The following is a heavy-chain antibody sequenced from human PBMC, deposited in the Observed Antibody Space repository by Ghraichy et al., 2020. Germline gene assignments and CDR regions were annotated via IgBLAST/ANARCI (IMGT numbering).Heavy chain of an antibody. V-gene: IGHV3-30*18. J-gene: IGHJ2*01. CDR1: GFTFSTYG. D-gene: IGHD1-26*01. CDR2: ISYDGSAQ. Sequence: GGSLRLSCAASGFTFSTYGMHWVRQAPGKGLEWVAVISYDGSAQYYADSVKGRSTISRDNSKNTLYLQMNSLRPEDTAVYYWAKEGFSRVSDWHFDLWGRGTLVTVSS. CDR3: AKEGFSRVSDWHFDL.